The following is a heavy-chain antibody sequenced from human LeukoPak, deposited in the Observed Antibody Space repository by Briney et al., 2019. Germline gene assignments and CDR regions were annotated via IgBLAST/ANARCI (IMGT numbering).Heavy chain of an antibody. V-gene: IGHV1-46*01. CDR3: ARTLMATIIFDN. CDR1: GYTFTSYY. CDR2: INPSGGST. J-gene: IGHJ4*02. D-gene: IGHD5-24*01. Sequence: RASVKVSCTASGYTFTSYYMHWVRQAPGQGLEWMGIINPSGGSTSCAQKFQGRVTMTRDTSTSTVYMELSSLRSEDTAVYYCARTLMATIIFDNWGQGTLVTVSS.